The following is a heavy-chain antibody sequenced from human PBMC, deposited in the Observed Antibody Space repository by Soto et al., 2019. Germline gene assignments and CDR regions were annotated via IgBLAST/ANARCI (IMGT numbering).Heavy chain of an antibody. CDR2: IYYSGST. CDR3: ARGGPLYSGRSRYYYYGMDV. J-gene: IGHJ6*02. D-gene: IGHD1-26*01. Sequence: SETLSLTCSVSGGSISGGVYYWSWIRQHPGKGLEWIGYIYYSGSTYYNPSLKSRLTISVDTSKNQFSLKLSSVTAADTAAYYCARGGPLYSGRSRYYYYGMDVWGQGTTVTVSS. V-gene: IGHV4-31*03. CDR1: GGSISGGVYY.